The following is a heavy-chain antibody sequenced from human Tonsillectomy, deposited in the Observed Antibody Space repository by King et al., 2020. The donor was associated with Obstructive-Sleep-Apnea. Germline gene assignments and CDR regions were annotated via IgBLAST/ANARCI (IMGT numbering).Heavy chain of an antibody. CDR3: AFDFWSAYSFDY. CDR2: ISGGSSSM. J-gene: IGHJ4*02. D-gene: IGHD3-3*01. Sequence: VQLVESGGGLVQPGGSLRLSCAASGFTFSIYSMNWVRQAPGKGLEWVSYISGGSSSMSYADSVKGRFTISRDNAKNSLYLQMNSLRAEDTAVYYCAFDFWSAYSFDYWGQGTLVTVSS. V-gene: IGHV3-48*04. CDR1: GFTFSIYS.